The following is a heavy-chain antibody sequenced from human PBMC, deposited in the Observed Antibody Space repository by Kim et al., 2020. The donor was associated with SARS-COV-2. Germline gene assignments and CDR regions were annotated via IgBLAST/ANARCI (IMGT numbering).Heavy chain of an antibody. CDR3: ARGGSSVPGVVIL. CDR1: GFSFSTYN. J-gene: IGHJ1*01. D-gene: IGHD3-10*02. V-gene: IGHV3-48*02. CDR2: IRNDRSVI. Sequence: GGSLRLSCAASGFSFSTYNMNWVRQAPGKGLEWVSYIRNDRSVIYYADSVKGRFTISRDNAKNSLDLQMNSLRDEDTAVYYCARGGSSVPGVVILWGEGKLDTVSS.